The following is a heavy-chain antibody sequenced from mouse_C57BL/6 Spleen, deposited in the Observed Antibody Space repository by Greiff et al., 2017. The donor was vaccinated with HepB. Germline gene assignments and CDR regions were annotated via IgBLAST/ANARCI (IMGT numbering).Heavy chain of an antibody. Sequence: VKLQESGAELVRPGTSVKVSCKASGYAFTNYLIEWVKQRPGQGLEWIGVINPGSGGTNYNEKFKGKATLTADKSSSTAYMQLSSLTSEDSAVYFCARDYGSLYYFDYWGQGTTLTVSS. CDR1: GYAFTNYL. J-gene: IGHJ2*01. V-gene: IGHV1-54*01. D-gene: IGHD1-1*01. CDR3: ARDYGSLYYFDY. CDR2: INPGSGGT.